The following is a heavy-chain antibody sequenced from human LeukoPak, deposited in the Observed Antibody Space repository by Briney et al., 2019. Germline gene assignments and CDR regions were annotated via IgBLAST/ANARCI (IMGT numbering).Heavy chain of an antibody. V-gene: IGHV3-23*01. D-gene: IGHD3-22*01. Sequence: GGSLRHSCASSGFTFSRYAMSWVRQAPGKGLEWVSGISGSGGSTYYVDSVKGRFTIYRDNSKNTLYMQTNSLRAEDTVVYYCAKDKFTYYYDSSGTPTFDYWGQGTVVTVFS. CDR2: ISGSGGST. J-gene: IGHJ4*02. CDR3: AKDKFTYYYDSSGTPTFDY. CDR1: GFTFSRYA.